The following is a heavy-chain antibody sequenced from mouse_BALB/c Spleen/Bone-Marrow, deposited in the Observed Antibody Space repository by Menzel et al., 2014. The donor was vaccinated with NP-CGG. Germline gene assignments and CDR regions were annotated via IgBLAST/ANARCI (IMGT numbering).Heavy chain of an antibody. D-gene: IGHD2-1*01. Sequence: QVQLQQSGTEVVRPGASVKLSCKASGYSFTTYWMNWVKQRPGQGLEWIGMIHPSVSETRLNQKFKDKATLTVDKPSXTAYIQLNSLKAEDTAVYYCAREKVCYGNYWFAYWGQGTLVTVSA. J-gene: IGHJ3*01. CDR3: AREKVCYGNYWFAY. V-gene: IGHV1S82*01. CDR1: GYSFTTYW. CDR2: IHPSVSET.